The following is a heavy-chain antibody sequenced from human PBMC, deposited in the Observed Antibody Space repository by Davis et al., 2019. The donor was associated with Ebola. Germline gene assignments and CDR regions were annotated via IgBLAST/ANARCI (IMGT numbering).Heavy chain of an antibody. CDR1: GFTFSSYG. V-gene: IGHV3-30*02. Sequence: GGSLRLSCAASGFTFSSYGMHWVRQAPGKGLEWVAFIRYAGSNKYYADSVKGRFTISRDNSKKTLYLQMNSLRAEDTAVYYCAKSGLSFGVVKYHYGMDVWGKGTTVTVSS. CDR2: IRYAGSNK. J-gene: IGHJ6*04. D-gene: IGHD3-3*01. CDR3: AKSGLSFGVVKYHYGMDV.